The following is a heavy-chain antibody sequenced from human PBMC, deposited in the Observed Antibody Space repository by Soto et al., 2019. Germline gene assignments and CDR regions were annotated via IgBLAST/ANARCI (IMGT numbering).Heavy chain of an antibody. D-gene: IGHD3-3*01. J-gene: IGHJ4*02. CDR1: GGSISNYF. Sequence: SETLSLTCTFSGGSISNYFCNWIREPAGRGTEWVGRIDNSGSTNYNPSLKSRITMSADTSRNQFSLKLNSVTAGDTAVYYCARGGQDFWSGPLDYWGQVAPVPVSS. CDR3: ARGGQDFWSGPLDY. CDR2: IDNSGST. V-gene: IGHV4-4*07.